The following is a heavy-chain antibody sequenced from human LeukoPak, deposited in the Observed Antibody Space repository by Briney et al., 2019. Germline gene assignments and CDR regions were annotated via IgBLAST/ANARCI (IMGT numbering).Heavy chain of an antibody. J-gene: IGHJ3*02. Sequence: EGSLSLSCAASRFTFNSYWMNWVRQAPGKGLEWVAIIKYDGSVKYYVDSVRGRFTISRDNARNSLYLQMHSLRAEDTAVYYCAKGGGRPLGDAYDIWGQGTMVTVSS. CDR2: IKYDGSVK. D-gene: IGHD1-26*01. CDR1: RFTFNSYW. V-gene: IGHV3-7*01. CDR3: AKGGGRPLGDAYDI.